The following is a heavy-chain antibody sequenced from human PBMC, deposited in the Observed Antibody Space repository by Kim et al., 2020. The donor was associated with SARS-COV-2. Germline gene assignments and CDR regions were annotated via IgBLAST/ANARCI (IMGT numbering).Heavy chain of an antibody. J-gene: IGHJ4*02. Sequence: GGSLRLSCAASGFTFSSYAMHWVRQAPGKGLEWVAVISYDGSNKYYADSVKGRFTISRDNSKNTLYLQMNSLRAEDTAVYYCARDWADYYDSSGYPHFDYWGQGTLVTVSS. V-gene: IGHV3-30*04. CDR1: GFTFSSYA. CDR3: ARDWADYYDSSGYPHFDY. D-gene: IGHD3-22*01. CDR2: ISYDGSNK.